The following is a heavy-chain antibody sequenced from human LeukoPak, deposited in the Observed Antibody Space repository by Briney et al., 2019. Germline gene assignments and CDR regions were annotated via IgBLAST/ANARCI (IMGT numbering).Heavy chain of an antibody. Sequence: SVKVSCKASGGTFSSYAISWVRQAPGQGLEWMGRIIPILGIANYAQKFQGRVTITADKSTSTAYMELSSLRSEDTAVYYCAGVQKARFLDSGTLNYWGQGTLVTVSS. CDR2: IIPILGIA. D-gene: IGHD3-3*01. CDR3: AGVQKARFLDSGTLNY. CDR1: GGTFSSYA. J-gene: IGHJ4*02. V-gene: IGHV1-69*04.